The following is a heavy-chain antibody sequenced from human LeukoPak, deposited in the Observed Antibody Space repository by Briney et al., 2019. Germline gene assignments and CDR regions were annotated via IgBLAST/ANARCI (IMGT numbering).Heavy chain of an antibody. CDR1: GGSISSYY. CDR3: ARGWHDFWSGYYGGPNWFDP. Sequence: SETLSLTCTVSGGSISSYYWSWIRQPAGKGLEWIGRIYTSGSTNYNPSLKSRVTMSVDTSKNQFSLKLSSVTAADTAVYYCARGWHDFWSGYYGGPNWFDPWGQGTLVTVSS. V-gene: IGHV4-4*07. J-gene: IGHJ5*02. CDR2: IYTSGST. D-gene: IGHD3-3*01.